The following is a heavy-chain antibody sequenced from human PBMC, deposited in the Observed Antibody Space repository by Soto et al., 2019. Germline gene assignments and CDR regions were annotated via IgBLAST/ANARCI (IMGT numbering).Heavy chain of an antibody. Sequence: QVQLVQSGAEVKKPGASVKVSCKASGYTFTSYGISWVRQAPGQGLEWMGWISAYNGNTNYAQKLQGRVTMTTDTSTSTAYMELRSLRSDDTAVYYCATYSRYYYDSSGYYYPDYWGQGTLVTVSS. J-gene: IGHJ4*02. CDR1: GYTFTSYG. V-gene: IGHV1-18*01. CDR2: ISAYNGNT. CDR3: ATYSRYYYDSSGYYYPDY. D-gene: IGHD3-22*01.